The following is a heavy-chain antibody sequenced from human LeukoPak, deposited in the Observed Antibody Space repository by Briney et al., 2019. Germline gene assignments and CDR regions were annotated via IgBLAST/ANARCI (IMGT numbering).Heavy chain of an antibody. D-gene: IGHD3-22*01. J-gene: IGHJ4*02. V-gene: IGHV4-39*01. CDR2: LYYSGST. CDR1: GDSISSGNYY. CDR3: ARGRYDSSGYYYYDYFDY. Sequence: SETLSLTCSVSGDSISSGNYYWGWIRQPPGKGLEWIGNLYYSGSTYYYPSFKSRVTISVDTSKNQFSLKLSSVTAADTAVYYCARGRYDSSGYYYYDYFDYWGQGTLVTVSS.